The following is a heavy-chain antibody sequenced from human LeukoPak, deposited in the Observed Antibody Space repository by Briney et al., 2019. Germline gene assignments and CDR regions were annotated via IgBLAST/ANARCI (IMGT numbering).Heavy chain of an antibody. CDR1: GFTFSSYW. CDR3: ARRGLSLWFGEPDAFDS. J-gene: IGHJ3*02. V-gene: IGHV3-7*01. Sequence: PGGSLRLSCAASGFTFSSYWMSWVRQAPGKGLEWVANIKQDGSEKYYVDSVKGRFTISRDNAKNSLYLQMNSLRAEDTAVYYCARRGLSLWFGEPDAFDSWGQGTMVTVSS. CDR2: IKQDGSEK. D-gene: IGHD3-10*01.